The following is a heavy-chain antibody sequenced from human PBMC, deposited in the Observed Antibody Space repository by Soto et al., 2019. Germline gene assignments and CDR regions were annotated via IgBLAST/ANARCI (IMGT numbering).Heavy chain of an antibody. CDR3: AKDSRYSYGPPY. CDR1: GFTFSTYA. Sequence: EVQLLESGGGLVQPGGSLRLSCAASGFTFSTYAMSWVRQAPGKGLEWVSGISGSGGSTDYADSVKGRFTISRDNSKNTLYLQMNSLRAEDTAVYYCAKDSRYSYGPPYWGQGTLVIVSS. J-gene: IGHJ4*02. D-gene: IGHD5-18*01. CDR2: ISGSGGST. V-gene: IGHV3-23*01.